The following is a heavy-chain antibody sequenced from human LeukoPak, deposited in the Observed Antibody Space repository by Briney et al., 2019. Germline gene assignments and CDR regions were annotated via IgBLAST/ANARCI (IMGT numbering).Heavy chain of an antibody. CDR2: ISNSGTYT. V-gene: IGHV3-11*05. CDR1: GFTFSDYY. CDR3: ARDQVLYGSGRSPDY. D-gene: IGHD3-10*01. Sequence: PGGSLRLSCAASGFTFSDYYMSWIRQAPGKGLEWVSYISNSGTYTNYADSVRGRFTISRDNAKNALYLQMGSLRAEDTAVYYCARDQVLYGSGRSPDYWGQGTLVTVSS. J-gene: IGHJ4*02.